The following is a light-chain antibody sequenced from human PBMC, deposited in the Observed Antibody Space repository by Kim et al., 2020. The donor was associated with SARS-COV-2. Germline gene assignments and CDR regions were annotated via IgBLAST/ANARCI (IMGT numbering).Light chain of an antibody. CDR2: GAS. CDR3: HQYNDWPPGDT. J-gene: IGKJ2*01. CDR1: QSVSNT. V-gene: IGKV3-15*01. Sequence: SPGERPTLSCRASQSVSNTLAWYQHIPGQPPRLLIYGASTRATGVPARFSGSGSGTDFTLTVSSLQSEDFAVYYCHQYNDWPPGDTFGQGTKLEI.